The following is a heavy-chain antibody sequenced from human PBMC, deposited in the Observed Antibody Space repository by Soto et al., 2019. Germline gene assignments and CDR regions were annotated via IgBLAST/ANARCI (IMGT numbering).Heavy chain of an antibody. CDR1: GFTVSSHY. Sequence: EVQLVESGGDLVQPGGSLRLSCAVSGFTVSSHYMSWVRQAPGKGLEWVSIIYSGGNTFYADSVKGRFTISRDNSENTLYLQMDSLRVEDTAMYYCARDQYTSKWFGYWGQGTLVTVSS. V-gene: IGHV3-66*01. D-gene: IGHD6-13*01. CDR3: ARDQYTSKWFGY. CDR2: IYSGGNT. J-gene: IGHJ4*02.